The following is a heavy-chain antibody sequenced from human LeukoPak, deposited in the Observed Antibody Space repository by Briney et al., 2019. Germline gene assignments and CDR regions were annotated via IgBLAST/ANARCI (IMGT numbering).Heavy chain of an antibody. Sequence: GGSLRLSCAASGFTFSSYAMSWVRQAPGKGLEWVSVIYSGGSTYYADSVKGRFTISRDNSKNTLYLQMNSLRAEDTAVYYCARVLGGSYYADRSAFDIWGQGTMVTVSS. V-gene: IGHV3-53*01. J-gene: IGHJ3*02. CDR1: GFTFSSYA. CDR3: ARVLGGSYYADRSAFDI. CDR2: IYSGGST. D-gene: IGHD1-26*01.